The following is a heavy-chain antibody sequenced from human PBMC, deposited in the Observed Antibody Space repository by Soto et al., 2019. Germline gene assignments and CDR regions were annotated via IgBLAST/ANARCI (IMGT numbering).Heavy chain of an antibody. V-gene: IGHV1-69*13. CDR3: ASRTVTTAFTNYYGMDV. Sequence: ASVKVSCKASGGTFSSYAISWVRQAPGQGLEWMGGIIPIFGTVSYAQKFQGRVTITADESTSTAYMELSSLRSEDTAVYYCASRTVTTAFTNYYGMDVWGQGTTVTVSS. CDR1: GGTFSSYA. CDR2: IIPIFGTV. D-gene: IGHD4-17*01. J-gene: IGHJ6*02.